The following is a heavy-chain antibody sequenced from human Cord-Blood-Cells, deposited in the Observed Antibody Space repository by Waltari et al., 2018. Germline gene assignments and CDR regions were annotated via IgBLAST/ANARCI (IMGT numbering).Heavy chain of an antibody. J-gene: IGHJ4*02. CDR1: GGSISSSSYY. D-gene: IGHD3-22*01. Sequence: QLQLQESGPGLVKPSETLSLTCTVSGGSISSSSYYWGWIRQPPGKGLEWIGSIYYSGSTYYNPSLKSRVTISVDTSKNQFSLKLSSVTAADTAVYYCAKTPRYYGCDYWGQGTLVTVSS. CDR2: IYYSGST. CDR3: AKTPRYYGCDY. V-gene: IGHV4-39*01.